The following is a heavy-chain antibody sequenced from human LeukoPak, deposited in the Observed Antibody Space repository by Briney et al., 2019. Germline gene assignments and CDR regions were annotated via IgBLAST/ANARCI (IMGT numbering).Heavy chain of an antibody. J-gene: IGHJ4*02. CDR1: GGSFSGYY. Sequence: PETLSLTCAVYGGSFSGYYWSWIRQPPGKGLEWIGEINHSGSTNYNPSLKSRVTISVDTSKNQFPLKLSSATAADTAVYYCARGYAMPDYWGQGTLVTVSS. V-gene: IGHV4-34*01. CDR3: ARGYAMPDY. D-gene: IGHD2-2*01. CDR2: INHSGST.